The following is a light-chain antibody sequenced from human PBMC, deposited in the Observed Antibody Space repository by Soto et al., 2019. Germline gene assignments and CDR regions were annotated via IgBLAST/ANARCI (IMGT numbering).Light chain of an antibody. J-gene: IGKJ5*01. CDR2: DAS. CDR1: QGISNY. Sequence: DIQMTQSPSSLSASVGDRFTITCLASQGISNYLAWYQQKPGKVPKLLIYDASNLETGVPSRFSGSGSGTDFTFTISSLQPEDFETYYCQHYLNYPITFGQGTRLEIK. V-gene: IGKV1-33*01. CDR3: QHYLNYPIT.